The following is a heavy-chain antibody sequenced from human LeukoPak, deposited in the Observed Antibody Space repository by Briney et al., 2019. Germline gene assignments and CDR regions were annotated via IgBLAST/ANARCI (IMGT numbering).Heavy chain of an antibody. CDR2: INTNTGNP. CDR3: AREHGRWQRFLPRGRDPFDTSFDP. J-gene: IGHJ5*02. D-gene: IGHD5-12*01. V-gene: IGHV7-4-1*02. Sequence: GASVKDSCKASGYTFTNYAMNWVRQAPGQGLEWMGWINTNTGNPTYAQGFTGRFVFSLDTSVSTAYLQISSLKGEDTALYYCAREHGRWQRFLPRGRDPFDTSFDPWGQGTLVTVSS. CDR1: GYTFTNYA.